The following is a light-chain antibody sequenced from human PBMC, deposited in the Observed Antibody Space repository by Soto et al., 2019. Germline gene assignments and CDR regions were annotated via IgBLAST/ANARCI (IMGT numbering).Light chain of an antibody. CDR1: SSDVGAYNY. V-gene: IGLV2-14*01. J-gene: IGLJ1*01. CDR2: EVS. CDR3: SSYTRSCILV. Sequence: QSVLTQPASVSGSPGQSITISCSGTSSDVGAYNYVSWYQQYPGKAPKLMIYEVSYRPSGVSHRFSGSKSGNTASLTISGLQAEDEADYYCSSYTRSCILVFGNGTKLTVL.